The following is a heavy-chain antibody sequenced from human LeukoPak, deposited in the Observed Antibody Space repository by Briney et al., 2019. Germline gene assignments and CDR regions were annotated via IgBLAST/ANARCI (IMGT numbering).Heavy chain of an antibody. Sequence: GGSVRLSCAASGFLFSSYAMRWVRHAPGKGLEWVSGISGSGDNTYYADSVKGRFIISRDNSKNTLYVQVNSLGTEDTAAYYCAKGSYYDSSGSFYFDYWGQGTLVTVSS. CDR3: AKGSYYDSSGSFYFDY. CDR1: GFLFSSYA. J-gene: IGHJ4*02. CDR2: ISGSGDNT. V-gene: IGHV3-23*01. D-gene: IGHD3-22*01.